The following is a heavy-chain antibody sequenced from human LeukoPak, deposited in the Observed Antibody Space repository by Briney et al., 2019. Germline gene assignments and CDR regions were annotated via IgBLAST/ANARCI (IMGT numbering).Heavy chain of an antibody. V-gene: IGHV1-2*06. CDR3: AREQIAVAGTQQN. CDR2: INPNSGGT. J-gene: IGHJ4*02. D-gene: IGHD6-19*01. CDR1: GYTFTGYY. Sequence: ASVKVSCKASGYTFTGYYMHWVRQAPGQGLEWMGRINPNSGGTNYAQKFQGRVTMTRDTSISTAYMELSSLRSEDTAVYYCAREQIAVAGTQQNWGQGTLVTVSS.